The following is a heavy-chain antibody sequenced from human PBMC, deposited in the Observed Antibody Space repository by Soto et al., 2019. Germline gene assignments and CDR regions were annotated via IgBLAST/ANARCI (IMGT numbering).Heavy chain of an antibody. J-gene: IGHJ4*02. CDR2: ISSSGSTI. D-gene: IGHD6-19*01. V-gene: IGHV3-48*03. CDR1: GFTFSSYE. Sequence: HPGGSLRLSCAASGFTFSSYEMNWVRQAPGKGLEWVSYISSSGSTIYYADSVKGRFTISRDNAKNSLYLQMNSLRAEDTAVYYCARAASSGWYYFDYWGQGTLVTVSS. CDR3: ARAASSGWYYFDY.